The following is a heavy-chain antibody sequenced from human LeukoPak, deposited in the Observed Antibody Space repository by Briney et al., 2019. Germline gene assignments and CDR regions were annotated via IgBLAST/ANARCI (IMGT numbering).Heavy chain of an antibody. Sequence: SETLSLTCTVSGGSISSGSYYWSWIRQPAGKGLEWIGRIYSSGSTNYNPSLKSRVTISVDTSKNQFSLKLSSVTAADTAVYYCARGRYDILTGYSYDAFDIWGQGTMVTVSS. D-gene: IGHD3-9*01. CDR2: IYSSGST. CDR1: GGSISSGSYY. CDR3: ARGRYDILTGYSYDAFDI. J-gene: IGHJ3*02. V-gene: IGHV4-61*10.